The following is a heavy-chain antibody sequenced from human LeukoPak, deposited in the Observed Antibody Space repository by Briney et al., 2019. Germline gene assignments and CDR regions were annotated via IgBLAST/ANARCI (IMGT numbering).Heavy chain of an antibody. CDR2: INHSGST. V-gene: IGHV4-34*01. CDR3: AAFRGYSYGYEENY. Sequence: PSETLSLTCAVYGGSFSGYYWSWIRQPPGKGLEWIGEINHSGSTNYNPSLKSRVTISVDTSKNQFSLKLSSVTAADTAVYYCAAFRGYSYGYEENYWGQGTLVTVSS. J-gene: IGHJ4*02. CDR1: GGSFSGYY. D-gene: IGHD5-18*01.